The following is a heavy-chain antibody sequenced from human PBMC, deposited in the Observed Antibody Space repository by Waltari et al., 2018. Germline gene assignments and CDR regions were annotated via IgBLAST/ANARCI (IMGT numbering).Heavy chain of an antibody. CDR1: GGSISSGGYY. J-gene: IGHJ4*02. CDR3: ARVDDSSGYYSVDY. D-gene: IGHD3-22*01. V-gene: IGHV4-31*03. CDR2: IYHSGST. Sequence: QVQLQESGPGLVKPSQTLSLTCTVSGGSISSGGYYWSWIRQHPGKGLEWIGYIYHSGSTYYNPSLKSRVTISVDRSKNQFSLKLGSVTAADTAVYYCARVDDSSGYYSVDYWGQGTLVTVSS.